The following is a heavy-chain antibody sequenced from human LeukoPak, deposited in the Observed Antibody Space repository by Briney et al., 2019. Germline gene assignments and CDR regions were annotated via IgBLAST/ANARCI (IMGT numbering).Heavy chain of an antibody. CDR1: GFTFSTYA. Sequence: GGSLRLSCAASGFTFSTYAMSWVRQAPGKGLQWVSSIGGGGTSTYYADSVKGRLTISRDNSKNTLYLQMNSLRAEDTAVYYCARARVPAGNVYYYYYGMDVWGQGTTVTVSS. CDR3: ARARVPAGNVYYYYYGMDV. J-gene: IGHJ6*02. V-gene: IGHV3-23*01. D-gene: IGHD2-2*01. CDR2: IGGGGTST.